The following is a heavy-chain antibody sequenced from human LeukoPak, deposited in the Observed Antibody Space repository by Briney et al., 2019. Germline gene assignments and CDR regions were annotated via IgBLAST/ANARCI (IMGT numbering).Heavy chain of an antibody. Sequence: SETLSLTCTVSGGSISISSDYWGWIRQPPGKGREWIGSIYYSESTYYNSSPKIRFTISVNTSKNQFSLKLSSVAAADTVVYYCAVGASPGFDYWGQGTLVTVSS. CDR3: AVGASPGFDY. J-gene: IGHJ4*02. CDR1: GGSISISSDY. CDR2: IYYSEST. V-gene: IGHV4-39*07.